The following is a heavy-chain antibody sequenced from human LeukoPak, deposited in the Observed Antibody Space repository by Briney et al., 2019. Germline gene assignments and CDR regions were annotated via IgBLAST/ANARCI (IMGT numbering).Heavy chain of an antibody. D-gene: IGHD2-2*02. Sequence: SETLSLTCTVSGGSISSYYWTWIRQPPGKGLEWIGYVYYSGSTDYNPSLKSRVTISVDTSNKQFSLNLSSVTAADTAVYHCARRCSGPTCYTDAYDIWGQGTMVTVSS. J-gene: IGHJ3*02. CDR3: ARRCSGPTCYTDAYDI. CDR1: GGSISSYY. V-gene: IGHV4-59*08. CDR2: VYYSGST.